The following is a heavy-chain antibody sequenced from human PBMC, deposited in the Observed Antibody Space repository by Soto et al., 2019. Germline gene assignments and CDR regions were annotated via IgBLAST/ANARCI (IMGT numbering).Heavy chain of an antibody. CDR1: GYTFTSYD. CDR3: ARERTRGFDP. CDR2: MNPNSGNT. Sequence: GASVKVSCKASGYTFTSYDINWVRQATGQGLEWMGWMNPNSGNTAYAQKFLGRVTMTRNTSISTAYMELCSLRSEDTAVYYCARERTRGFDPWGQGTLVTVSS. V-gene: IGHV1-8*01. J-gene: IGHJ5*02.